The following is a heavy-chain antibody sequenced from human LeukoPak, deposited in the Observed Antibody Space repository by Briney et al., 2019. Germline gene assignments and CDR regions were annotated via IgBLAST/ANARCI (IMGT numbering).Heavy chain of an antibody. CDR1: GGSISSGSYY. D-gene: IGHD1-1*01. J-gene: IGHJ6*03. CDR2: IYTSGST. CDR3: ARVRVHTYYYYMDV. Sequence: SQTLSLTCTASGGSISSGSYYWSWIRQPAGKGLEWIGRIYTSGSTNYNPSLKSRVTISVDTSKNQFSLKLSSVTAADTAVYYCARVRVHTYYYYMDVWGKGTTVTVSS. V-gene: IGHV4-61*02.